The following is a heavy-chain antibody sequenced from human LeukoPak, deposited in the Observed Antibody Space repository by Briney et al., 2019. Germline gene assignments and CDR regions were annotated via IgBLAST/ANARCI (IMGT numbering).Heavy chain of an antibody. CDR2: IRYDGSNK. V-gene: IGHV3-30*02. CDR1: GFTFSSYG. D-gene: IGHD6-19*01. J-gene: IGHJ4*02. CDR3: ANRRWLVSSFDY. Sequence: GGSLRLSCAASGFTFSSYGMHWVRQAPGKGLEWVSFIRYDGSNKYYADSVKGRFTISRDNSKNTLYLQRNSLRVEDTAVYYCANRRWLVSSFDYWGQGTLVTVSS.